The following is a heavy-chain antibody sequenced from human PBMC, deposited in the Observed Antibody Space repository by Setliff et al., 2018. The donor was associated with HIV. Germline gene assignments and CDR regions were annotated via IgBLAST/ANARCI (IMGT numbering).Heavy chain of an antibody. CDR3: ARGCEYSCWFYP. J-gene: IGHJ5*02. D-gene: IGHD5-18*01. CDR1: GFTFSRYN. Sequence: GGSLRLSCAGSGFTFSRYNMNWVRQSPGGGLEWLSFTSGDGSVITYAESVKGRFTISRDNAKNSLFLQMNSLRAEDTALYYCARGCEYSCWFYPWGQGTLVTVSS. V-gene: IGHV3-48*01. CDR2: TSGDGSVI.